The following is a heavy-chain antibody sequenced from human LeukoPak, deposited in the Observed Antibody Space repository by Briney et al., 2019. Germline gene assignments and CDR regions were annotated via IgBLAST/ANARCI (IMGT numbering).Heavy chain of an antibody. CDR3: AKDGRTLDYFDY. CDR1: GFTFDDYG. V-gene: IGHV3-23*01. J-gene: IGHJ4*02. Sequence: GGSLRLSCAASGFTFDDYGMSWVRQAPGKGLEWVSGISGGGHSTDYADSVKGRSTISRDNSKNTLYLQMISLRAEDTAVYYCAKDGRTLDYFDYWGQGTLVTVSS. CDR2: ISGGGHST. D-gene: IGHD1-1*01.